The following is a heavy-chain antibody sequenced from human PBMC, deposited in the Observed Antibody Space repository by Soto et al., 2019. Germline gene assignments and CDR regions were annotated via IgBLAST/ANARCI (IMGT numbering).Heavy chain of an antibody. D-gene: IGHD2-2*01. V-gene: IGHV1-18*01. CDR3: ARDIVVVPAAPLRDNWFDP. J-gene: IGHJ5*02. CDR2: ISAYNGNT. CDR1: GYTFTSYG. Sequence: QVQLVQSGAEVKKPGASVKVSCKASGYTFTSYGISWVRQAPGQGLEWMGWISAYNGNTNYAQKLQGRATMTTDTTTGTAYMELRSLRSDDTAVYYCARDIVVVPAAPLRDNWFDPWGQGTLVTVSS.